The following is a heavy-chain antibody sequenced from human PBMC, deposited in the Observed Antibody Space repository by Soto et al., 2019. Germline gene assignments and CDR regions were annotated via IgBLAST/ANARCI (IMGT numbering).Heavy chain of an antibody. Sequence: QVQLVQSGAEVKKPGASVKVSCKASGYTFTSYGISWVRQAPGQGLEWMGWISAYNGNTNYAQKLQGRVTMTTDTSTSTAYMELRSLRSDDTAVYYCARDRSIVLIVYAMFDAFDIWGQGTMVTVSS. V-gene: IGHV1-18*01. D-gene: IGHD2-8*01. J-gene: IGHJ3*02. CDR1: GYTFTSYG. CDR3: ARDRSIVLIVYAMFDAFDI. CDR2: ISAYNGNT.